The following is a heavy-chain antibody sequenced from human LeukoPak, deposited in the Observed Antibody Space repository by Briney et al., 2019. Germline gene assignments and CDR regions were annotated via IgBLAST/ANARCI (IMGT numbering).Heavy chain of an antibody. CDR2: ISSSGSTI. Sequence: PGGSLRLSCAASGFTFSSYEMNWVRQAPGKGLEWVSYISSSGSTIYYADSVKGRFTISRDNAKNSLYLQMNSLRAEDTAVYYCAKRAGITMIVDDYWGQGTLVTVSS. D-gene: IGHD3-22*01. CDR3: AKRAGITMIVDDY. J-gene: IGHJ4*02. CDR1: GFTFSSYE. V-gene: IGHV3-48*03.